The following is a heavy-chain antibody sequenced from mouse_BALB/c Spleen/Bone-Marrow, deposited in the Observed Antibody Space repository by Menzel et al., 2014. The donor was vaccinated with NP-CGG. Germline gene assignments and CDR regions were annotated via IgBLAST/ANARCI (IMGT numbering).Heavy chain of an antibody. D-gene: IGHD2-1*01. CDR1: GYSFTNYW. CDR3: ARYGNYPLFAY. V-gene: IGHV1-7*01. CDR2: ISPSTGYS. J-gene: IGHJ3*01. Sequence: VQLQQSGAGLAKPGASVKMSCKASGYSFTNYWMHWVKQRPGQGLEWIGYISPSTGYSEYNQKFKDKATLTADKSSNIAYMQLSSLTSEDSAVYYCARYGNYPLFAYWGQGTLVTVSA.